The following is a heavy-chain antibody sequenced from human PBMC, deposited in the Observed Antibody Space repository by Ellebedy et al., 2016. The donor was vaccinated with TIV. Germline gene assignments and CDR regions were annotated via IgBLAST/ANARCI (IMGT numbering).Heavy chain of an antibody. CDR2: INPSGGDT. Sequence: ASVKVSXXASGYTFNTHDYIHWVRQAPGQGLEWMGLINPSGGDTNYAPRFQGRLTMTRDTSTGTVYMEVRSLSFEDTAMYYCAGETYYNLDYWGQGTLVTVSS. V-gene: IGHV1-46*02. J-gene: IGHJ4*02. CDR3: AGETYYNLDY. D-gene: IGHD3-22*01. CDR1: GYTFNTHDY.